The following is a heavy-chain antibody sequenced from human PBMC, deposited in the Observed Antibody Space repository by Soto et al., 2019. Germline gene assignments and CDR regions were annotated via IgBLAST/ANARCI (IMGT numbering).Heavy chain of an antibody. D-gene: IGHD6-13*01. J-gene: IGHJ4*02. V-gene: IGHV4-59*08. CDR3: ARQYSNAFDY. CDR2: IHFSGST. CDR1: GGSISSYY. Sequence: QVQLQESGPGLVKPSETLSLTCTVSGGSISSYYWSWIRQAPGKGLEWIGYIHFSGSTKYTPSLNSRVTTSVDTSNNQFSLKLSSVTAADTAVYYCARQYSNAFDYWGQGTLVTVSS.